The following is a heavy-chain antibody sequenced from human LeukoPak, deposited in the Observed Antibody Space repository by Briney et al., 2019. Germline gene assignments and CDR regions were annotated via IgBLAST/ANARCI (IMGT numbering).Heavy chain of an antibody. V-gene: IGHV3-23*01. J-gene: IGHJ3*01. CDR3: ARCTASCYANAFDV. D-gene: IGHD2-2*01. Sequence: GGSLRLSCAASGFTFASSAMSWVRQAPGKGLEWVSAISGSGGTIYYADSVKGRFTISRDNSKNTLYLQMNSLRAEDTAVYYCARCTASCYANAFDVWGQGTLLTVSS. CDR2: ISGSGGTI. CDR1: GFTFASSA.